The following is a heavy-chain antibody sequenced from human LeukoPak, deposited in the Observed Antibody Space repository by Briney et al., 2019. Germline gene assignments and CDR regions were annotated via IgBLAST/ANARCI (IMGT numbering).Heavy chain of an antibody. J-gene: IGHJ4*02. CDR1: GFTLRIYG. CDR2: IRNDGGNK. CDR3: AKRGSGNYELDS. Sequence: PGGSLRLSCAASGFTLRIYGMHWVRQAPGKGLEWVAFIRNDGGNKYYADSVKGRFTISRDDSKNTLYLQMSSLRAEDTAVYYCAKRGSGNYELDSWGPGTLVTVSS. V-gene: IGHV3-30*02. D-gene: IGHD1-26*01.